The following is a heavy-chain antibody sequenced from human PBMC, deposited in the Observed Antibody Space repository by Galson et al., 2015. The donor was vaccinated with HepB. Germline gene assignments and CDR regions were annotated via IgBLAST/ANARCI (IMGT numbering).Heavy chain of an antibody. CDR2: INPNSGGT. V-gene: IGHV1-2*02. CDR3: ARADHPILTGHGYYYYGMDV. CDR1: GYTFTGYY. D-gene: IGHD3-9*01. Sequence: SVKVSCKASGYTFTGYYMHWVRQAPGQGLEWMGWINPNSGGTNYAQKFQGRVTMTRDTSISTAYMELSRLRSDDTAVYYCARADHPILTGHGYYYYGMDVWGQGTTVTVSS. J-gene: IGHJ6*02.